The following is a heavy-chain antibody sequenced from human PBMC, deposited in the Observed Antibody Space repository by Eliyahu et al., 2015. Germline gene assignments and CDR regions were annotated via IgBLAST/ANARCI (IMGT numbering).Heavy chain of an antibody. Sequence: QLQLQESGPGLVKPSETLSLTCTVSGGSISSSSYYWGWIRQPPGKGLEWIGSIYYSGRTYYNPSLKSRVTISVDTSKNQFSLKLSSVTAADTAVYYCASSGRYCSSTSCYDYWGQGTLVTVSS. CDR3: ASSGRYCSSTSCYDY. CDR2: IYYSGRT. D-gene: IGHD2-2*01. CDR1: GGSISSSSYY. J-gene: IGHJ4*02. V-gene: IGHV4-39*01.